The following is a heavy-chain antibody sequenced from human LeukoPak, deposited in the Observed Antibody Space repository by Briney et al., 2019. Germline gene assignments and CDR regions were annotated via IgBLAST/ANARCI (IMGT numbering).Heavy chain of an antibody. CDR2: IYTSGST. V-gene: IGHV4-61*02. CDR3: ARQAYTRKRPGYYGSGSSPNRFDP. D-gene: IGHD3-10*01. CDR1: GGSISSGSYY. J-gene: IGHJ5*02. Sequence: TSETLSLTCTVSGGSISSGSYYWSWIRQPAGKGLEWIGRIYTSGSTNYNPSLKSRVTISVDTSKNQFSLKLSSVTAADTAVYYCARQAYTRKRPGYYGSGSSPNRFDPWGQGTLVTVSS.